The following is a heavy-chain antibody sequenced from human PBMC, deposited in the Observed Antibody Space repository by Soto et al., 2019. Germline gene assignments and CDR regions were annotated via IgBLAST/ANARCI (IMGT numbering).Heavy chain of an antibody. V-gene: IGHV3-30-3*01. CDR2: ISYDGSNK. CDR1: GFTFSSYA. CDR3: ARGKDYYDISGYSPFDY. D-gene: IGHD3-22*01. J-gene: IGHJ4*02. Sequence: LRLSCAASGFTFSSYAMHWVRQAPGKGLEWVAVISYDGSNKYYADSVKGRFTISRDNSKNTLYLQMNSLRAEDTAVYYCARGKDYYDISGYSPFDYWGQGTLVTVSS.